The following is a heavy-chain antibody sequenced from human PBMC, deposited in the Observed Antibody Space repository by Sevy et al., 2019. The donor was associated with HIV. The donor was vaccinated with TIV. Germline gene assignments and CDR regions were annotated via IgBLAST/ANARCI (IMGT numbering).Heavy chain of an antibody. V-gene: IGHV1-69*13. CDR2: IIPIFGAA. J-gene: IGHJ6*03. CDR1: GGTLSNYA. D-gene: IGHD3-16*01. CDR3: ARGGGMRPYYYYYMDV. Sequence: ASVKVSCKASGGTLSNYAISWVRQAPGQGLEWMGGIIPIFGAASYAQKFQGRVTITADESTSTVYMELSSLRSEDTAVYYCARGGGMRPYYYYYMDVWGNGTTVTVSS.